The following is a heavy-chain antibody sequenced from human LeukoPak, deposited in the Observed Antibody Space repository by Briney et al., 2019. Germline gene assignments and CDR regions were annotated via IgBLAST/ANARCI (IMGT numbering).Heavy chain of an antibody. CDR2: IKEDGSEK. Sequence: GGSLRLACAGSGFTFARSAMSWVRQAPGKGLEWVANIKEDGSEKNYVDSVKGRFTISRDNAKNSLYLQMNSLRAEDTAVYYCARGGGRHVEYWGQGNLVTVSS. V-gene: IGHV3-7*05. J-gene: IGHJ4*02. D-gene: IGHD2/OR15-2a*01. CDR1: GFTFARSA. CDR3: ARGGGRHVEY.